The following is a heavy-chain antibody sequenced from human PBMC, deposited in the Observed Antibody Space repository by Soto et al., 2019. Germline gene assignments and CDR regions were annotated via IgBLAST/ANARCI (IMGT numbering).Heavy chain of an antibody. V-gene: IGHV3-30-3*01. J-gene: IGHJ6*02. CDR3: ARDLSSSDYYGMDV. CDR1: GFTFSSYA. D-gene: IGHD6-6*01. CDR2: ISYDGSNK. Sequence: GGSLRLSCAASGFTFSSYAMHWVRQAPGKGLEWAAVISYDGSNKYYADSVKGRFTISRDNSKNTLYLQMNSLRAEDTAVYYCARDLSSSDYYGMDVWGQGTTVTVSS.